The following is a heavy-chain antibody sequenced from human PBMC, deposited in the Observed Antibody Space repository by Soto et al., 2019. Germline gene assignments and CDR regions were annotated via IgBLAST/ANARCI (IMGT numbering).Heavy chain of an antibody. J-gene: IGHJ4*02. CDR3: ARVRSDFWSGFPY. CDR1: GFTYSSYV. V-gene: IGHV3-30*04. D-gene: IGHD3-3*01. CDR2: ISYDGSNK. Sequence: QVQLVESGGGVVQPGRSLRLSCAVSGFTYSSYVMHWVRQAPGKGLEWVAVISYDGSNKYYADSVKGRFTISRDNXKNTLYLQMNTLRAEDTAVYYCARVRSDFWSGFPYWGQGTLVTVSS.